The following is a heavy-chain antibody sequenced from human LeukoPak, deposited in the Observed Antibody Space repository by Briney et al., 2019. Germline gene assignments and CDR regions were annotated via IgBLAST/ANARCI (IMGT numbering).Heavy chain of an antibody. CDR2: ISSGSTTI. J-gene: IGHJ4*02. Sequence: GGSLRLSCAASGFTFSSYSMNWVRQAPGKGLEWVSYISSGSTTIYYADSVKGRFSISRDNAKNSLYLQMNSLRAEDTAVYYCARDPHSYFDYWSQGTLVTVSS. CDR3: ARDPHSYFDY. V-gene: IGHV3-48*04. CDR1: GFTFSSYS.